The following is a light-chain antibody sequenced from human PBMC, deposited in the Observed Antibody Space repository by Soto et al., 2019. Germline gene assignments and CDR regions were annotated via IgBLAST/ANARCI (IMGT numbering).Light chain of an antibody. CDR2: GAS. CDR3: QQYNNWPPVT. Sequence: EIVMTQSPATLSVSPGERATLSCRASQSVSGNLAWYQQKPGQAPRLLIYGASTRAAGIPARFSGSGSGTEFTLTISSLQSEDFAVYYCQQYNNWPPVTFGPGTKVDIK. CDR1: QSVSGN. J-gene: IGKJ3*01. V-gene: IGKV3-15*01.